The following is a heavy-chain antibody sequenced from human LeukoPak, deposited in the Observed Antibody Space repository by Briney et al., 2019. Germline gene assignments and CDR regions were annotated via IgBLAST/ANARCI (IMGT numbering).Heavy chain of an antibody. CDR3: ARPGDSSGYYYPDY. J-gene: IGHJ4*02. CDR2: ISYDGSNK. CDR1: GFTFNSYA. D-gene: IGHD3-22*01. V-gene: IGHV3-30*04. Sequence: GGSLRLSCAASGFTFNSYAMHWVRQAPGKGLEWVAVISYDGSNKNHAGSVKSRVTISRDNSKNTLFLQMNSLRAEDTAVYYCARPGDSSGYYYPDYWGQGTLVTVSS.